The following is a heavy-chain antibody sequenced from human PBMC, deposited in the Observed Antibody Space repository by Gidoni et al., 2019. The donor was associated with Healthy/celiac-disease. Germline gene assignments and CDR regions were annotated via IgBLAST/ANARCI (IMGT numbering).Heavy chain of an antibody. CDR2: IWYDGSNK. J-gene: IGHJ6*02. Sequence: GQPVEAWGGRVQPGRSPGTPGRGACIPFRSHGIARVRQAPGKGLEWVAVIWYDGSNKYYADSVKGRFTISRDNSKNTLYLQMNSLRAEDTAVYYCARGPIVVVPAAIFHYYYGMDVWGQGTTVTVSS. CDR1: CIPFRSHG. D-gene: IGHD2-2*01. CDR3: ARGPIVVVPAAIFHYYYGMDV. V-gene: IGHV3-33*01.